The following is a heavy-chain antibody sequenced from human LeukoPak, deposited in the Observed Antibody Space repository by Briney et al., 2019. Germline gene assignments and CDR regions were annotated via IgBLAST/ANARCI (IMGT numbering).Heavy chain of an antibody. CDR2: IWYDGSNK. CDR1: GFTFSSYG. D-gene: IGHD5-12*01. J-gene: IGHJ4*02. Sequence: GGSLRLSCAASGFTFSSYGMHWVRQAPGKGLEWVAVIWYDGSNKYYADSVKGRFTISRDNSKNTLYLQMNSLRAEDTAVCYCARERSIVATFDYWGQGTLVTVSS. CDR3: ARERSIVATFDY. V-gene: IGHV3-33*01.